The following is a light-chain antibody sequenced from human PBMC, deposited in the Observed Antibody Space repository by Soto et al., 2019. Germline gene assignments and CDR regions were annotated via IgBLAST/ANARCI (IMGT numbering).Light chain of an antibody. V-gene: IGKV3-11*01. CDR3: QQRSNWPRLT. J-gene: IGKJ4*01. CDR2: DAS. Sequence: EIVLTQSPATLSLSPGERATLSCRASQSVSNYLAWYQQKPGQAPRLLIDDASNRATGIPARFSGSGSGTDFTLTISSLEPEDFTVYYCQQRSNWPRLTFGGGTKVEIK. CDR1: QSVSNY.